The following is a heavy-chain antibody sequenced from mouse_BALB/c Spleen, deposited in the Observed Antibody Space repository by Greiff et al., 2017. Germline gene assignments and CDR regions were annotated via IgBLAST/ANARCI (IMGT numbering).Heavy chain of an antibody. Sequence: VQLQQSGAELMKPGASVKISCKATGYTFSSYWIEWVKQRPGHGLEWIGEILPGSGSTNYNEKFKGKATFTADTSSNTAYRQLSSLTSEDSAVYYCARSPHYYGSSYGAYWGQGTLVTVSA. V-gene: IGHV1-9*01. CDR3: ARSPHYYGSSYGAY. CDR1: GYTFSSYW. CDR2: ILPGSGST. J-gene: IGHJ3*01. D-gene: IGHD1-1*01.